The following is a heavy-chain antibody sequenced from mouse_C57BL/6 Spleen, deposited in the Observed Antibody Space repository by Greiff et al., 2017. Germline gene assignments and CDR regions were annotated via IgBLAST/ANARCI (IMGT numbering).Heavy chain of an antibody. CDR2: ISSGSSTI. CDR3: ARDYYGTLDY. CDR1: GFTFSDYG. D-gene: IGHD1-1*01. V-gene: IGHV5-17*01. Sequence: EVMLVESGGGLVKPGGSLKLSCAASGFTFSDYGMHWVRQAPEKGLEWVAYISSGSSTIYYADTVKGRFTISRDNAKNTLFLQMTSLRSEDTAMYYCARDYYGTLDYWGQGTTLTVSS. J-gene: IGHJ2*01.